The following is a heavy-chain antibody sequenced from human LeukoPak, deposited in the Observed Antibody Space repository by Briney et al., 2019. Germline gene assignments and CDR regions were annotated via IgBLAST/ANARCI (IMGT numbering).Heavy chain of an antibody. V-gene: IGHV3-13*01. CDR3: ARDHPNEDAFDI. CDR1: GFTFSSYD. CDR2: IGTAGDT. J-gene: IGHJ3*02. Sequence: GGSLRLSCAASGFTFSSYDMHWVRQATGKGLEWVSAIGTAGDTYYPGSVKGRFTISRENAKNSLYLQMNSLRAGDTAVYYCARDHPNEDAFDIWGQGTMVTVSS.